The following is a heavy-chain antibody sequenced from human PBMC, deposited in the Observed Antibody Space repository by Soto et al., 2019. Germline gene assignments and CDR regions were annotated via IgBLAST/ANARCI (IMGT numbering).Heavy chain of an antibody. CDR3: TTGAPAYYYYYYGMDV. Sequence: GSLRLSCAASGFTFSNAWMSWVRQAPGKGLEWVGRIKSKTDGGTTDYAAPVKGRFTISRDDSKNTLYLQMNSLKTEDTAVYYCTTGAPAYYYYYYGMDVWGQGTTVTVSS. CDR1: GFTFSNAW. J-gene: IGHJ6*02. CDR2: IKSKTDGGTT. V-gene: IGHV3-15*01.